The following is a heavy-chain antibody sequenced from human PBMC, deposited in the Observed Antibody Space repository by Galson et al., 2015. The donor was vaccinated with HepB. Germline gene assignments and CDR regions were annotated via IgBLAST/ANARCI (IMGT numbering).Heavy chain of an antibody. Sequence: SLRLSCAASGFTLTDFAMYWVRQAPGKGLEWVAFISYDGNNQYYADSVRGRFTISRDVAKNTLYLQMNSLRIEDTALYYCARDPGDTDGYYLTFEYWGQGALITVSS. CDR2: ISYDGNNQ. CDR1: GFTLTDFA. V-gene: IGHV3-30-3*01. D-gene: IGHD3-22*01. CDR3: ARDPGDTDGYYLTFEY. J-gene: IGHJ4*02.